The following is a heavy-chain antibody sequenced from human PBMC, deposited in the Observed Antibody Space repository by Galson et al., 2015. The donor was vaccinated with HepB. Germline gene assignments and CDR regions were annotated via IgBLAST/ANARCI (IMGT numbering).Heavy chain of an antibody. Sequence: SLRLSCAASGFTFRNYWMHWVRQVPGKGPVWVSRISSDGSSIGYADSVKGRFTISRDNTKNTVYLEMNSLRAEDTAVYYCARDQGTEAWSFDHWGQGTLVTVSS. J-gene: IGHJ4*02. CDR3: ARDQGTEAWSFDH. V-gene: IGHV3-74*01. CDR2: ISSDGSSI. CDR1: GFTFRNYW. D-gene: IGHD1-14*01.